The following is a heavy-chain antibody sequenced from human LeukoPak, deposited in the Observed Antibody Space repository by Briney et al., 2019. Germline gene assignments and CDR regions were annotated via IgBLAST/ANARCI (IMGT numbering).Heavy chain of an antibody. Sequence: GASAKVSCKASGYSLTTYYMHWVRQAPGQGLEWMGRINPNSGGTNYAQKFQGRVTMTRDTSISTAYMELSRLRSDDTAVYYCARDENERYCTNGVCSGPFDYWGQGTLVTVSS. CDR3: ARDENERYCTNGVCSGPFDY. V-gene: IGHV1-2*06. D-gene: IGHD2-8*01. J-gene: IGHJ4*02. CDR2: INPNSGGT. CDR1: GYSLTTYY.